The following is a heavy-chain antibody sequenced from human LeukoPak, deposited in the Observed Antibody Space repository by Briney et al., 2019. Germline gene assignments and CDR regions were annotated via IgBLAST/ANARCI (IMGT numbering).Heavy chain of an antibody. V-gene: IGHV3-7*01. CDR3: ARNAAPGLFDY. CDR2: IKQVGSEK. J-gene: IGHJ4*02. Sequence: GGSLRLSCGASGFIFSNYWMSWVRQAPGKGREWVANIKQVGSEKYYVDSEKGRFTISRDNAKHSLYLQVNSLRVEDTAVYYCARNAAPGLFDYWGQGTLVTVSS. CDR1: GFIFSNYW. D-gene: IGHD6-13*01.